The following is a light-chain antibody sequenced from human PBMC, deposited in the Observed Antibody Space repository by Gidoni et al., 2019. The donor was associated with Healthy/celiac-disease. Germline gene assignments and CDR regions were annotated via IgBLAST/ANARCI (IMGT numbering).Light chain of an antibody. CDR1: QSVSNN. CDR3: QQYNDWPRT. CDR2: GAS. V-gene: IGKV3-15*01. Sequence: EIVMTQSPATLSVSPGERATISCRASQSVSNNFAWYQQKPGQAPRLLIYGASTRATGIPARFSGSGSGTEVTLTISSLQSADFAVYYCQQYNDWPRTFGQGTKVEIK. J-gene: IGKJ1*01.